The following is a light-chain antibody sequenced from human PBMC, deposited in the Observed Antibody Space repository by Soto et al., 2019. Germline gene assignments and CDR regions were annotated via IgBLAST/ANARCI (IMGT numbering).Light chain of an antibody. J-gene: IGLJ1*01. CDR2: EVS. Sequence: QSALTQPASVSGSPGQSITISCTGTSSDVGGYNYVSWYQQHPGKAPKVMIYEVSNRPSGVSNRFSGSKSGNTASLTISGLQAEDEADYYCSSYTSCSTLVVFGTGTKLTVL. CDR3: SSYTSCSTLVV. V-gene: IGLV2-14*01. CDR1: SSDVGGYNY.